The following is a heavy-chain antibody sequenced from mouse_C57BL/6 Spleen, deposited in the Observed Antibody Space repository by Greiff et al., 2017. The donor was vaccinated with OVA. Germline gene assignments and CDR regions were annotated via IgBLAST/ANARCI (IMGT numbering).Heavy chain of an antibody. Sequence: EVQGVESGGGLVQPGGSLKLSCAASEFTFSDYGMAWVRQAPRKGPEWVAFISNLAYSIYYADTVTGRFTISRENAKNTLYLEMSSLRSEDTAMYYCARQPTGDAMDYWGQGTSVTVSS. D-gene: IGHD6-1*01. V-gene: IGHV5-15*01. J-gene: IGHJ4*01. CDR1: EFTFSDYG. CDR3: ARQPTGDAMDY. CDR2: ISNLAYSI.